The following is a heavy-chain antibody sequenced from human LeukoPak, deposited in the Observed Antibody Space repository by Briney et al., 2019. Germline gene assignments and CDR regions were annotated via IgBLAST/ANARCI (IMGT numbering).Heavy chain of an antibody. Sequence: GGSLRLSCAAPGITFSNYNMNWVRQAPGKGLEWISSITSSSSYTFYADSVKGRFTISRDNAKNSLYLQMNSLRVEDTAIYYCARDPYNGAYSEGYYYYYMDVWGKETTVTVSS. CDR2: ITSSSSYT. CDR3: ARDPYNGAYSEGYYYYYMDV. CDR1: GITFSNYN. J-gene: IGHJ6*03. V-gene: IGHV3-21*01. D-gene: IGHD1-1*01.